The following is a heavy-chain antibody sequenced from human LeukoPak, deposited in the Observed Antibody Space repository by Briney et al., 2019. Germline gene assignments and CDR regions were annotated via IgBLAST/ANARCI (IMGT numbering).Heavy chain of an antibody. CDR2: ISYDGSNK. J-gene: IGHJ4*02. CDR3: AKSYYDSSGYCPFDY. D-gene: IGHD3-22*01. Sequence: GRSLRLSCAASGFTFSSYGMHWVRQAPGKGLEWVAVISYDGSNKYYADSVKGRFTISRDNSKNTLYLQMNSLRAEDTAVYYCAKSYYDSSGYCPFDYWGQGTLVAVSS. CDR1: GFTFSSYG. V-gene: IGHV3-30*18.